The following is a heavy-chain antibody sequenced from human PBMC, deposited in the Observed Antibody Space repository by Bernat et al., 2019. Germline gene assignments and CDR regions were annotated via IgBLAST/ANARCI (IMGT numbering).Heavy chain of an antibody. Sequence: EVQLVESGGGLVQPGGSLRLSCAASGFTFSSYSMNWVRQAPGKGLEWVSYISSSSSTRYYADSVKGRFTISRDNAKNSLYLQMNSLRDEDTAVYYCARTLGVLVVYATFDYWGQGTLVTVSS. CDR1: GFTFSSYS. CDR3: ARTLGVLVVYATFDY. V-gene: IGHV3-48*02. D-gene: IGHD2-8*02. CDR2: ISSSSSTR. J-gene: IGHJ4*02.